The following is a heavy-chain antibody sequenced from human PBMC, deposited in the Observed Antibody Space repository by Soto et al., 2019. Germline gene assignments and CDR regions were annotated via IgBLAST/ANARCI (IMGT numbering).Heavy chain of an antibody. CDR1: GFTFSRYW. D-gene: IGHD3-3*01. J-gene: IGHJ4*02. V-gene: IGHV3-74*01. CDR3: ARGAEGAYYHDY. CDR2: VKGNEITA. Sequence: DVQLVESGGGSVQPGGSLRLSCVASGFTFSRYWVHWVRQAPGKGLVWVSRVKGNEITATYADSVEGRFTISRDNAKNTVYLHMNSQRADNTAVYYCARGAEGAYYHDYWTQGTLVTVSS.